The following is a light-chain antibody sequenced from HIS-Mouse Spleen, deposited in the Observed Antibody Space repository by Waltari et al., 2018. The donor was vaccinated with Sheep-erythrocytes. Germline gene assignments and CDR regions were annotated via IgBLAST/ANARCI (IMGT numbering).Light chain of an antibody. V-gene: IGLV3-1*01. Sequence: SYELTQPPSVSVSPGQTASITCLGDKLGDKYACWYQQKPGQSPVLVIYQDSKRPSGIHEHFSGSNSGTSASRAIGGLRSEDEADYYCAACDDSLSGPVFGGGTKLTVL. CDR2: QDS. J-gene: IGLJ2*01. CDR1: KLGDKY. CDR3: AACDDSLSGPV.